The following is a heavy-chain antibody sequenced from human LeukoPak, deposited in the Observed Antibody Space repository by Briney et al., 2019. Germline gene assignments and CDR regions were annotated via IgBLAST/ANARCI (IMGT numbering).Heavy chain of an antibody. J-gene: IGHJ4*02. V-gene: IGHV1-69*13. CDR3: ARDRRTCSSGWYDY. CDR1: GGTFSSYA. CDR2: IIPIFGTA. Sequence: GASVKVSCKASGGTFSSYAISWVRQAPGQGLEWMGGIIPIFGTANYAQKFQGRVTITADESTSTAYMELSSLRSEDTAVYYCARDRRTCSSGWYDYWGQGTLVTVSS. D-gene: IGHD6-19*01.